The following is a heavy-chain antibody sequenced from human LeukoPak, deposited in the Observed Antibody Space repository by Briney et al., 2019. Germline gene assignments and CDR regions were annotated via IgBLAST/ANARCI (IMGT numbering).Heavy chain of an antibody. CDR1: GFTVSANY. D-gene: IGHD4-23*01. CDR3: ARPYITNSNYYFDY. J-gene: IGHJ4*02. Sequence: PGGSLRLSCVASGFTVSANYMTWVRQAPGKGLEWVSLMYSNGDTYYAESVKGRFTLSRDTSKNTLYLQMNSLRAEDTAVYYCARPYITNSNYYFDYWGQGTLVTVSS. CDR2: MYSNGDT. V-gene: IGHV3-66*04.